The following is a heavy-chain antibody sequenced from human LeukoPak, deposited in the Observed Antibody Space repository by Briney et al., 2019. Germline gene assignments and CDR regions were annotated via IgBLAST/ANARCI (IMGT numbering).Heavy chain of an antibody. V-gene: IGHV4-30-2*01. CDR3: ARVQQQLVTY. D-gene: IGHD6-13*01. J-gene: IGHJ4*02. CDR1: GGSISSGGYY. Sequence: PSETLSLTCTVSGGSISSGGYYWSWIRQPPGKGLEWIGYIYHSGSTYYNPSLKSRVTISVDRSKNQFSLKLSSVTAADTAVYYCARVQQQLVTYWGQGTLVTVSS. CDR2: IYHSGST.